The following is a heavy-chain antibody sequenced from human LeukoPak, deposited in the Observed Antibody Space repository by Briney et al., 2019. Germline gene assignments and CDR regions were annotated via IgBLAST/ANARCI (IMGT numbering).Heavy chain of an antibody. CDR2: IKQDGSEK. CDR1: GFTFRSYW. D-gene: IGHD5-12*01. Sequence: GGSLRLSCAASGFTFRSYWMSWVRQAPGKGLEWVANIKQDGSEKYYVDSVKGRFTISRDNAKNSLYLQMNSLRAEDTAVYYCARDFSGYDYLDYWGQGTLVTVSS. CDR3: ARDFSGYDYLDY. V-gene: IGHV3-7*01. J-gene: IGHJ4*02.